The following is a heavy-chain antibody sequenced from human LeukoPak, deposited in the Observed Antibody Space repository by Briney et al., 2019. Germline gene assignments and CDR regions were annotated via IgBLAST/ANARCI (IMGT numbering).Heavy chain of an antibody. V-gene: IGHV1-8*01. D-gene: IGHD1-26*01. CDR3: ARGERSRWFDP. CDR2: MNPNSGNT. CDR1: GYTFTSYD. J-gene: IGHJ5*02. Sequence: ASVKVSCKASGYTFTSYDINWVRQATGRGLEWMGWMNPNSGNTGYAQKLQGRVTMTRNTSISTACMELSSLRSEDTAVYYCARGERSRWFDPWGQGTLVTVSS.